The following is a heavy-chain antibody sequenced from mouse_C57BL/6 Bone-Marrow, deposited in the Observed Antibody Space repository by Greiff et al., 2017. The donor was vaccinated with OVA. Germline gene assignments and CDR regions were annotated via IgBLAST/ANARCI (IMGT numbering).Heavy chain of an antibody. CDR1: GSSFTCYY. CDR3: ARGGYSNYLAWFAY. D-gene: IGHD2-5*01. J-gene: IGHJ3*01. V-gene: IGHV1-31*01. CDR2: IYPYNGVS. Sequence: VQLQQSGPELVKPGASVKISCKASGSSFTCYYLPWVKQSHGNILDWIGYIYPYNGVSSYNQKFKGKATLTVDKSSSTAYMELRSLTSEDSSVYYCARGGYSNYLAWFAYWGQGTLVTVSA.